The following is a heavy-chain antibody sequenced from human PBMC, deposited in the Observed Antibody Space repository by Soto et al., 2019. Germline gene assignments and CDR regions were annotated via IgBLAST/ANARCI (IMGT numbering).Heavy chain of an antibody. J-gene: IGHJ4*02. Sequence: ESGPPLVNPTQTLTLTCTFSGFSLSTSGVGVAWIRQPPGKALEWLGLIYWDDDKRYSPSLKSRLTITKDISKNQVVLKMTNMDTVDTATYYCTHSGYSYTSDYWGQGTLVTVSS. D-gene: IGHD5-18*01. V-gene: IGHV2-5*02. CDR1: GFSLSTSGVG. CDR3: THSGYSYTSDY. CDR2: IYWDDDK.